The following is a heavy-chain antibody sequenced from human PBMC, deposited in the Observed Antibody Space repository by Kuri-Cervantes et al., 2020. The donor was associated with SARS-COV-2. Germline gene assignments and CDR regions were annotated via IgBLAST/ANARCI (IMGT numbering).Heavy chain of an antibody. D-gene: IGHD3-10*01. CDR3: AKGSTMVPLNYFDY. J-gene: IGHJ4*02. CDR2: ISWNSGSI. V-gene: IGHV3-9*01. CDR1: GFTFDDYA. Sequence: GGSLRLSCAASGFTFDDYAMHWVRQAPGKGLEWVSGISWNSGSIGYADSVKGRFTISRDNAKNSLYLQMNSLRAEDTALYYCAKGSTMVPLNYFDYWGQGTLVTVSS.